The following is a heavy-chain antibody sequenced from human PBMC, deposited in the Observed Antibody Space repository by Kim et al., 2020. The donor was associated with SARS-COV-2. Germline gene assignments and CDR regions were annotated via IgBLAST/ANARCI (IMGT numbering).Heavy chain of an antibody. J-gene: IGHJ4*02. V-gene: IGHV3-33*06. CDR3: AKELNFGLGSAGYFEF. Sequence: GGSLRLSCAASGFSLTDFAMHWVRQAPGKGLEWVSVIWGDGVNTYYSDFVEGRFTISRDTSKNTVYLQMNSLRADDMAVYYCAKELNFGLGSAGYFEFWGQGALVTLS. CDR1: GFSLTDFA. D-gene: IGHD3-10*01. CDR2: IWGDGVNT.